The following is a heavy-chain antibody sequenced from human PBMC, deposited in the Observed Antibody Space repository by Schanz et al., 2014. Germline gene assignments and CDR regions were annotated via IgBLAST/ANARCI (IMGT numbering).Heavy chain of an antibody. V-gene: IGHV3-33*01. CDR1: GLNFDYYG. CDR3: ARGPIPIQGVPMDF. CDR2: IGYDGSEK. J-gene: IGHJ4*02. D-gene: IGHD3-10*01. Sequence: QVQLAESGGGVGQPGRSLRLSCAKSGLNFDYYGMNWVRQAPGKGLEWVANIGYDGSEKYYVDSVKGRFTISRDNSKDTLYLQMSGLTPEDTAVYYCARGPIPIQGVPMDFWGQGTLVTVSS.